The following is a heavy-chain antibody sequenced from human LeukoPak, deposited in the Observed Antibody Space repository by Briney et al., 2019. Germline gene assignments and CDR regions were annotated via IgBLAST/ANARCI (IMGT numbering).Heavy chain of an antibody. J-gene: IGHJ4*02. CDR2: IRYDGSNE. CDR1: GFTFSTYG. V-gene: IGHV3-30*02. D-gene: IGHD6-13*01. Sequence: GGSLRLSCAASGFTFSTYGLHWVRQAPGKGLEWVAFIRYDGSNEYYGDSVKGRFTISRDNSKNTVCLQMNSLRAEDTAVYYCAKEVAATFDYWGQGTLVTVSS. CDR3: AKEVAATFDY.